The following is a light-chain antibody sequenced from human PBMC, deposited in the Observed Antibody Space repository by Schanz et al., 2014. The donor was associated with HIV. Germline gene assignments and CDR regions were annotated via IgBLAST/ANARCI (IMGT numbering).Light chain of an antibody. CDR2: AAS. CDR1: QSLTTNY. V-gene: IGKV3-20*01. CDR3: QQYGSSPWT. J-gene: IGKJ1*01. Sequence: ETVLTQSPGSLSLSPGDRATLSCRASQSLTTNYLAWYQQKLGQAPRLLIYAASSRATGIPDRFSGSGSGTDFTLTISRLEPEDFAVYYCQQYGSSPWTFGQGTRVDVK.